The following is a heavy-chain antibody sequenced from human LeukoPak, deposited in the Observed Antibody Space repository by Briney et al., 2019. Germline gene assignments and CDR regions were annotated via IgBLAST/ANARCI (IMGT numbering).Heavy chain of an antibody. Sequence: GGSLRLSCAASGFTFSSYGMHWVRQAPGKGLEWVAVIWYDGSNKYYADSVKGRFTISRDNSKNTLYLQMNSLRAEDTAVYYCARPRASYDSSGYLLDHWGQGTLVTVSS. CDR3: ARPRASYDSSGYLLDH. V-gene: IGHV3-33*01. CDR1: GFTFSSYG. CDR2: IWYDGSNK. D-gene: IGHD3-22*01. J-gene: IGHJ4*02.